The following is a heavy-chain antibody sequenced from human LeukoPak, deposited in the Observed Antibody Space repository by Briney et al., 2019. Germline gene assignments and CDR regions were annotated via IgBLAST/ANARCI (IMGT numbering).Heavy chain of an antibody. CDR1: GGSISSHY. D-gene: IGHD3-22*01. V-gene: IGHV4-59*11. CDR2: IYYSGST. J-gene: IGHJ3*02. Sequence: SETLSLTCTVSGGSISSHYWSWIRQSPGKGLEWIGYIYYSGSTNYNPSLKSRVTISVDTSKNQFSLKLSSVTAADTAVYYCARDVYDSSGGEAFDIWGQGTMVTVSS. CDR3: ARDVYDSSGGEAFDI.